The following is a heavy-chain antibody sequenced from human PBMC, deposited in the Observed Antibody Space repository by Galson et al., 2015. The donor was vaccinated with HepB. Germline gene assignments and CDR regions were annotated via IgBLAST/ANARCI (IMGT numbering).Heavy chain of an antibody. J-gene: IGHJ4*02. CDR2: ISGDGGFT. D-gene: IGHD3-16*01. V-gene: IGHV3-23*01. CDR3: AKCPGSGDYVWRFDY. CDR1: GFTFSNYA. Sequence: SLRLSCAASGFTFSNYAMSWVRQAPGKGLEWVSAISGDGGFTKYADSVRGRLTISRDNSENTLYLQMNTLRAEDTAVYYCAKCPGSGDYVWRFDYWGQQGTLVTVSS.